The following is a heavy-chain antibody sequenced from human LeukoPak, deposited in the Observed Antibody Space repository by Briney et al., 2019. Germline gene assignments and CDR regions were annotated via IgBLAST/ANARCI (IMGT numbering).Heavy chain of an antibody. J-gene: IGHJ4*02. CDR3: ARDRGYGSETPFRYFDY. CDR2: IYYSGSV. Sequence: SETLSLTCTVSGDSISTYYWSWVRQPPGKGLEWIGHIYYSGSVNYNPSLKSRVTMSVDTSKNQFSLKLSSVTAADTAVHYCARDRGYGSETPFRYFDYWGQGTLVTVSS. CDR1: GDSISTYY. V-gene: IGHV4-59*01. D-gene: IGHD3-10*01.